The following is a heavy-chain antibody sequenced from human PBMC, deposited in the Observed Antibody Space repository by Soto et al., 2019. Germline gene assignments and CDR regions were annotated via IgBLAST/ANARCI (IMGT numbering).Heavy chain of an antibody. J-gene: IGHJ6*03. V-gene: IGHV1-69*02. CDR2: IIPILGIA. CDR1: GGTFSSYT. Sequence: SVKVSCKASGGTFSSYTISWVRQAPGQGLEWMGRIIPILGIANYAQKFQGRVTITADKSTSTAYMELSSLRSEDTAVYYCARVGYCSGGSCYMGWSYYYYYMDVWGKGTTVTVSS. CDR3: ARVGYCSGGSCYMGWSYYYYYMDV. D-gene: IGHD2-15*01.